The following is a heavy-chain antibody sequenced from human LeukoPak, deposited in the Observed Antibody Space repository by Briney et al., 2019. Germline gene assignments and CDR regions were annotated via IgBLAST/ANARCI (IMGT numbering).Heavy chain of an antibody. CDR3: ASFSSWYGDYYYYYMDV. J-gene: IGHJ6*03. V-gene: IGHV4-39*01. CDR1: GGSISSSSYY. D-gene: IGHD6-13*01. CDR2: IYYSGST. Sequence: PSETLSLTCTVSGGSISSSSYYWGWIRQPPGKGLEWIGCIYYSGSTYYNLSLKSRVTISVDTSKNQFSLKLSSVTAADTAVYYCASFSSWYGDYYYYYMDVWGKGTTVTVSS.